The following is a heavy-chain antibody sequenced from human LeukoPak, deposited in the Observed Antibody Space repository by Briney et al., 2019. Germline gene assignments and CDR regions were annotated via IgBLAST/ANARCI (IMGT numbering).Heavy chain of an antibody. CDR1: GFILNDYG. J-gene: IGHJ6*02. CDR3: ARDRHCVNGVCHSPPGMDV. V-gene: IGHV3-33*01. D-gene: IGHD2-8*01. CDR2: IWFDKNQ. Sequence: GGSLRLSCAASGFILNDYGMHWVRQTPGKGLEWVADIWFDKNQHFADSVKGRFAISRDNSKNTVYLQINSLRAEDTAVYYCARDRHCVNGVCHSPPGMDVWGQGTTVTVSS.